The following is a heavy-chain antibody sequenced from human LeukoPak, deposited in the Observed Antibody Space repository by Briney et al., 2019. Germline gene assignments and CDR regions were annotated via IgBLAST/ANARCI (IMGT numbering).Heavy chain of an antibody. J-gene: IGHJ3*02. D-gene: IGHD3-22*01. V-gene: IGHV1-18*01. CDR2: ISAYNGNT. CDR1: GYTFTSYG. CDR3: ARDPMISSPWWPDI. Sequence: GASVKVSCKASGYTFTSYGISWVRQAPGQGLEWMGWISAYNGNTNYAQKLQGRVTMTTDTSTSTAYMELRSLRSDDTAVYYCARDPMISSPWWPDIWGQGTMVTVSS.